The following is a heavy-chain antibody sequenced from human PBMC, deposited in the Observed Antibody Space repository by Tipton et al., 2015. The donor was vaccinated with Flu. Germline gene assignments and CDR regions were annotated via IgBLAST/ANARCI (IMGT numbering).Heavy chain of an antibody. Sequence: TLSLTCTVSGGSISSYYWGWIRQPPGKGLEWIGSIYYSGSTYYNPSLKSRVTISVDTSKNQFSLKLSSVTAADTAVYYCARGSRTYGSRVGYYFDYWGQGTLVTVSS. CDR2: IYYSGST. CDR3: ARGSRTYGSRVGYYFDY. D-gene: IGHD3-10*01. J-gene: IGHJ4*02. CDR1: GGSISSYY. V-gene: IGHV4-39*07.